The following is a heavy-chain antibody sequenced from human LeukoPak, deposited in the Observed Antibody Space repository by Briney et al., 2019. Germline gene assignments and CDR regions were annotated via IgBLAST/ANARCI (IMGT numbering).Heavy chain of an antibody. CDR2: IYYSGGT. V-gene: IGHV4-59*08. J-gene: IGHJ4*02. D-gene: IGHD1-26*01. CDR3: GRTTGSGATEY. CDR1: GGSINSYY. Sequence: PSETLSLTCTVSGGSINSYYWTWIRQPPGMGLEWIGYIYYSGGTDYNPSLNSRVTISVDASKTQFSLRLSSVTAADTAMYYCGRTTGSGATEYWGQGILVTVSS.